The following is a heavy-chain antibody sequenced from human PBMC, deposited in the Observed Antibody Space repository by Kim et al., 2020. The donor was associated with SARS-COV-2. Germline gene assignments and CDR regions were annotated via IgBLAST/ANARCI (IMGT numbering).Heavy chain of an antibody. CDR3: AKDGAKDGVSKQQLGEYFQH. Sequence: GGSLRLSCAASGFTFSSYAMSWVRQAPGKGLEWVSAISGSGGSTYYADSVKGRFTISRDNSKNTLYLQMNSLRAEDTAVYYCAKDGAKDGVSKQQLGEYFQHWGQGTLVTVSS. CDR2: ISGSGGST. D-gene: IGHD6-13*01. CDR1: GFTFSSYA. J-gene: IGHJ1*01. V-gene: IGHV3-23*01.